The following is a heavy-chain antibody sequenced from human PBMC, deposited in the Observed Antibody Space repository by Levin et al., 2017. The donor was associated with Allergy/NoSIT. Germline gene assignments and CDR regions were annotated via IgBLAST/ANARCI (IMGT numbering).Heavy chain of an antibody. CDR3: ARHELYCSGGSCYSGYFDY. D-gene: IGHD2-15*01. V-gene: IGHV1-69*13. Sequence: ASVKVSCKASGGTFSSYAISWVRQAPGQGLEWMGGIIPIFGTANYAQKFQGRVTITADESTSTAYMELSSLRSEDTAVYYCARHELYCSGGSCYSGYFDYWGQGTLVTVSS. CDR1: GGTFSSYA. CDR2: IIPIFGTA. J-gene: IGHJ4*02.